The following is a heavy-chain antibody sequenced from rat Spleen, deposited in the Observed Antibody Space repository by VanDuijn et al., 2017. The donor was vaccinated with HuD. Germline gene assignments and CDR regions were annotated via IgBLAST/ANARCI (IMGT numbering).Heavy chain of an antibody. CDR3: ARRRLLNPFDY. V-gene: IGHV5-22*01. J-gene: IGHJ2*01. CDR1: GFTFNNYW. CDR2: IKYDGSST. Sequence: EVQLVESGGGLVQPGRSLKLSCAASGFTFNNYWMSWIRQAPGKGLEWVATIKYDGSSTYYGDSVKGRFTISRDNAKSTLYLQMNSLRSEDTATYYCARRRLLNPFDYWGQGVMVTVSS. D-gene: IGHD1-12*03.